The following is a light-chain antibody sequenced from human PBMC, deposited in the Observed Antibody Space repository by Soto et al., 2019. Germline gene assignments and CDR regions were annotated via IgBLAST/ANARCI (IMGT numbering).Light chain of an antibody. Sequence: DIQLTQSPSSLSASVGDRITISCRASQSISRNLNWYQQMPGKAPNLLIYAARDLQSGVPGRFSGSVSGTEFNLTISSLQTEDLATYYCQQSHSTPYTFGQGTKLEI. CDR3: QQSHSTPYT. J-gene: IGKJ2*01. CDR1: QSISRN. CDR2: AAR. V-gene: IGKV1-39*01.